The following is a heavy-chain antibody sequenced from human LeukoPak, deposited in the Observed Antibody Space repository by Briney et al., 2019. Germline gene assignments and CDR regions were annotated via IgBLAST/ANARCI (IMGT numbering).Heavy chain of an antibody. V-gene: IGHV3-30*18. J-gene: IGHJ3*02. D-gene: IGHD2-21*01. CDR1: GFTFSSYG. CDR2: ISYDGSNK. Sequence: GRSLRLSCAASGFTFSSYGMHWVRQAPGKGLEWVAVISYDGSNKYYADSVRGRFTISRDNSKKMLYLQMNSLRAEDTAVYYCAKGKVNHDGALDTWGQGTLVTVSS. CDR3: AKGKVNHDGALDT.